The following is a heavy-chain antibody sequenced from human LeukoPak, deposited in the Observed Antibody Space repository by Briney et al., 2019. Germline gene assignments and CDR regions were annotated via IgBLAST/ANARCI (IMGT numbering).Heavy chain of an antibody. CDR1: GGSISSSSYY. CDR2: IYYSGST. V-gene: IGHV4-39*07. J-gene: IGHJ4*02. CDR3: ARSRPYDFDY. Sequence: SETLSLTCTVSGGSISSSSYYWGWIRQPPGKGLEWIGSIYYSGSTYYNPSLKSRVTISVDTSKDQFSLKLSSVTAADTAVYYCARSRPYDFDYWGQGTLVTVS. D-gene: IGHD1-1*01.